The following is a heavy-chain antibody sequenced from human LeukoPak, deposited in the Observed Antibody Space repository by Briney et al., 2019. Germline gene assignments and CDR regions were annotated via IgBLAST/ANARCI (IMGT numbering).Heavy chain of an antibody. CDR2: VIPIFGTA. V-gene: IGHV1-69*05. CDR1: GGTFSSYA. D-gene: IGHD3-22*01. Sequence: SVKVSCKASGGTFSSYAISWVLQAPGQGLEWMGRVIPIFGTANYAQKFQGRVTITTDESTSTAYMELSSLRSEDTAVYYCARAPDSSGYYWNDAFDIWGQGTMVTVSS. CDR3: ARAPDSSGYYWNDAFDI. J-gene: IGHJ3*02.